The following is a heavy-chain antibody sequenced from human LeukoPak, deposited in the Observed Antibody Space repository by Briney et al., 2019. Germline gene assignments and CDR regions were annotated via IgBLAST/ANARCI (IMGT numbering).Heavy chain of an antibody. J-gene: IGHJ4*02. CDR2: IFYSGTT. CDR3: ARDASGSGSYYSFDY. V-gene: IGHV4-59*01. CDR1: GGSISSYY. D-gene: IGHD3-10*01. Sequence: SETLSLTCTVSGGSISSYYWSWIRQPPGKGLEWIGFIFYSGTTNYNPSLKSRVTISVDTSKNQFSLKLSSVTAADTAVYYCARDASGSGSYYSFDYWGQGTLVTVSS.